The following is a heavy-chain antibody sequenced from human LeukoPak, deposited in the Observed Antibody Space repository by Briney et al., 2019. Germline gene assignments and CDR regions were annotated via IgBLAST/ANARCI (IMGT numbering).Heavy chain of an antibody. J-gene: IGHJ4*02. D-gene: IGHD2-8*02. CDR1: GYTFTGHY. V-gene: IGHV1-2*02. Sequence: ASVKVSCKTSGYTFTGHYVHWVRQAPGQGLEWMGWINPNSGGTNYAQKFQGRVTMTRGTSISTAYMELTSLTSADTAVYYCARDHVPLVATTPNNFEYWGQGTLVTVSS. CDR2: INPNSGGT. CDR3: ARDHVPLVATTPNNFEY.